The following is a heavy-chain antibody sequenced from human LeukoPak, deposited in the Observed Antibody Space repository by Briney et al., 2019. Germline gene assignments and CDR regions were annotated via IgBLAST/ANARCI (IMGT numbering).Heavy chain of an antibody. V-gene: IGHV5-51*01. D-gene: IGHD1-1*01. Sequence: GESLKISCKASGYTFISYWIGWVRQTPGKGLEWMGIIYPADSETRYSPSFQGQVTLSADKSISTAYLQWSSLKASDTAIFYCARCLNDGVTSDSFDIWGQGTMVTVSS. CDR1: GYTFISYW. CDR3: ARCLNDGVTSDSFDI. CDR2: IYPADSET. J-gene: IGHJ3*02.